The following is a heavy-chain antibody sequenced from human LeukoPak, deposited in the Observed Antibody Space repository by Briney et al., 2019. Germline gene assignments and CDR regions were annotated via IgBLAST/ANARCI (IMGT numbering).Heavy chain of an antibody. J-gene: IGHJ3*02. CDR3: ARDCTGGTCYDAFDI. V-gene: IGHV3-30*03. Sequence: PGGSLRLSCAASGFTFSSYGTHWVRQAPGKGLEWVTLISYDGSNKYYADSVKGRFTISRDNSKNTLYLQMNSLRAGDTAVYYCARDCTGGTCYDAFDIWGQGTMVTVSS. D-gene: IGHD2-15*01. CDR2: ISYDGSNK. CDR1: GFTFSSYG.